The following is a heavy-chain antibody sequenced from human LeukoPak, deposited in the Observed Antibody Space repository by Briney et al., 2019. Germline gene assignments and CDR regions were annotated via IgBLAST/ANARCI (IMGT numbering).Heavy chain of an antibody. CDR2: IVRSGGGT. Sequence: RGSLRLSCAASGFTFSSYAMTWVRQAPGKRLEWVSTIVRSGGGTYYADSVKGRFTISRDNSKNTLYLQMNSLRAEDTAVYYCAKDAVAPGSSGDFFDYWGPGTLVTVSS. CDR1: GFTFSSYA. D-gene: IGHD3-10*01. CDR3: AKDAVAPGSSGDFFDY. V-gene: IGHV3-23*01. J-gene: IGHJ4*02.